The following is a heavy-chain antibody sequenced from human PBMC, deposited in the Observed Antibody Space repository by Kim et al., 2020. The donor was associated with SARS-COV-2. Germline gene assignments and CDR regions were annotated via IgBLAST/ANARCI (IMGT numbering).Heavy chain of an antibody. D-gene: IGHD3-10*01. CDR2: IYPGDSDT. CDR1: GYSFTSYW. CDR3: ARYTPDYYGSGSQAGMDV. J-gene: IGHJ6*02. Sequence: GESLKISCKGSGYSFTSYWIGWVRQMPGKGLEWMGIIYPGDSDTRYSPSFQGQVTISADKSISTAYLQWSSPKASDTAMYYCARYTPDYYGSGSQAGMDVWGQGTTVTVSS. V-gene: IGHV5-51*01.